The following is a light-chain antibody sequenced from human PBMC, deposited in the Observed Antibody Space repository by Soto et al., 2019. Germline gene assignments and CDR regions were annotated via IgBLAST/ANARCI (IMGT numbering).Light chain of an antibody. Sequence: QSALTQPASVSGSPGQSISVSCTGSSGDVGSYKYVSWYQQHPGKAPKLIIYEVNKRPSGVSDRFSGSKSGNTASLTISGLQAEDEADYYCSPYAGSYPRYVFGTGTKLTVL. CDR3: SPYAGSYPRYV. V-gene: IGLV2-14*01. CDR1: SGDVGSYKY. J-gene: IGLJ1*01. CDR2: EVN.